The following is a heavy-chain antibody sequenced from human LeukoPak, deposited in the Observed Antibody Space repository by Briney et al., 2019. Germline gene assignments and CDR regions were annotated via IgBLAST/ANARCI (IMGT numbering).Heavy chain of an antibody. J-gene: IGHJ4*02. CDR2: IYYSGST. V-gene: IGHV4-31*03. CDR3: ARDRGYSYGPPFDY. Sequence: PSETLSLTCTVSGGSISSGGYYWSWLRQHPGQGLEWIGYIYYSGSTYYNPSLKSRVTILVDTSKNQFSLKLSSVTAADTAVYYCARDRGYSYGPPFDYWGQGTLVTVSS. CDR1: GGSISSGGYY. D-gene: IGHD5-18*01.